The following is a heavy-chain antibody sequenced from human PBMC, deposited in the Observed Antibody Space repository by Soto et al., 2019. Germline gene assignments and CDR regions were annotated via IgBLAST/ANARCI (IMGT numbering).Heavy chain of an antibody. V-gene: IGHV4-34*01. CDR2: INHSGST. Sequence: PSETLSLTCAVYGGSFSGYYWSWIRQPPGKGLEWIGEINHSGSTNYNPSLKSRVTISVDTSKNQFSLKLSSVTAADTAVYYCASLKVRGKYYYDSSGYYDRLFDYWGQGTLVTVSS. CDR3: ASLKVRGKYYYDSSGYYDRLFDY. CDR1: GGSFSGYY. D-gene: IGHD3-22*01. J-gene: IGHJ4*02.